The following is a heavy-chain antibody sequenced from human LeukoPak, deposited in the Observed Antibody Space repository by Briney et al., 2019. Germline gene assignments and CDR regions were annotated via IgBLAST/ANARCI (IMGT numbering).Heavy chain of an antibody. J-gene: IGHJ4*02. D-gene: IGHD6-13*01. CDR2: ISGSGGST. V-gene: IGHV3-23*01. Sequence: GGSLRLSCAASGFTFSSYAMSWVRQAPGKGLEWVSAISGSGGSTYYADSVKGRFTISRDNSKNTLYLQMNSLRAEDTAVYYCAKAIAAGHDTALFDYWGQGTLVTVSS. CDR3: AKAIAAGHDTALFDY. CDR1: GFTFSSYA.